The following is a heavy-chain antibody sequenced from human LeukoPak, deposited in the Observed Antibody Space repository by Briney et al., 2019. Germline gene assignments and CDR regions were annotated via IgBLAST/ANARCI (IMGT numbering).Heavy chain of an antibody. CDR2: IFPSGGEI. CDR1: GFTFSSYD. V-gene: IGHV3-23*01. Sequence: GGSLRLSCAASGFTFSSYDISWVRQPPGKGLEWVSSIFPSGGEIHYADSVRGRFTISRDNSKSTLSLQMNSLRAEDTAIYYCATYRQVLLPFESWGQGTPVTVSS. CDR3: ATYRQVLLPFES. J-gene: IGHJ4*02. D-gene: IGHD2-8*02.